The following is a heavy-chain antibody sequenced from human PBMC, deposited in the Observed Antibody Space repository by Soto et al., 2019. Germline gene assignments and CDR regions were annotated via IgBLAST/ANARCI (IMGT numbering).Heavy chain of an antibody. CDR3: ARGGGYYDSSDYFDY. V-gene: IGHV3-7*03. CDR2: IKQDGSEK. D-gene: IGHD3-22*01. Sequence: EVQLVESGGGLVQPGGSLRLSCAASGFTFSSYWMSWVRQAPGKGLEWVANIKQDGSEKYYVDSVKGRFTISRDNAKNSLYLQMNSLRAEDTAVYYCARGGGYYDSSDYFDYWGQGTLVTVSS. CDR1: GFTFSSYW. J-gene: IGHJ4*02.